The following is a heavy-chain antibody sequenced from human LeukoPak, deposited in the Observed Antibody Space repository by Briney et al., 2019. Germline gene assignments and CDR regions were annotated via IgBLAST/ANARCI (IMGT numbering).Heavy chain of an antibody. CDR2: ISYDGSNK. Sequence: PGGSLRLSCAASGFTFSTYGMHWVRQAPGKGLEWVAAISYDGSNKYYADSVKGRFTISRDNSKNTLFLQMNSLRAEDTAVYYCDASSFGDYNLDVWGQGTTVTVSS. CDR1: GFTFSTYG. D-gene: IGHD3-16*01. CDR3: DASSFGDYNLDV. J-gene: IGHJ6*02. V-gene: IGHV3-30*03.